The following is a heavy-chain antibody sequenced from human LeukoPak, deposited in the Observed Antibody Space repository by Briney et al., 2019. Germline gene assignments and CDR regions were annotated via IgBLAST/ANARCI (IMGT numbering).Heavy chain of an antibody. Sequence: SETLSLTCTVSGGSIRSSSSYWGWIRQSPGKGLEWIGSISYSGSTYYNPSLKSRLTISVDMSKSQFSLKLTSVTAADTAVFYCARHFGVVLWFGEFGLDYWGQGTLVTVSS. V-gene: IGHV4-39*01. CDR2: ISYSGST. D-gene: IGHD3-10*01. CDR1: GGSIRSSSSY. CDR3: ARHFGVVLWFGEFGLDY. J-gene: IGHJ4*02.